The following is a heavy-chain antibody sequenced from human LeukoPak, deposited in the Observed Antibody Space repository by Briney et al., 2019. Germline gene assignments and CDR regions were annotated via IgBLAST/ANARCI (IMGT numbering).Heavy chain of an antibody. CDR2: VYSIRST. D-gene: IGHD2-2*01. CDR1: GGSTTGDY. V-gene: IGHV4-4*07. J-gene: IGHJ4*02. CDR3: ARVKASSSSWTFYQ. Sequence: SGTLSLTCSVSGGSTTGDYWSWVRQTRGGGVEWRGPVYSIRSTVYTPSLNSRLTMSIDTSKNHSSLSLMSFTATYTAVYYFARVKASSSSWTFYQWGQGALVTVSS.